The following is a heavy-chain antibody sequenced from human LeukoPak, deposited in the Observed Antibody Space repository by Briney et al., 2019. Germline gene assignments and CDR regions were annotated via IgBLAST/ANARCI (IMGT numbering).Heavy chain of an antibody. CDR2: INPNSGGK. D-gene: IGHD2-15*01. Sequence: GASVKVSCKASGYTFTGYYMHWVRQAPGQGLEWMGWINPNSGGKNYAQKFQGRVTMTRDTSISTAYMELSRLRSDDTAVYYCARNEEVVVAATRTLDPWGQGTLVTVSS. CDR1: GYTFTGYY. V-gene: IGHV1-2*02. CDR3: ARNEEVVVAATRTLDP. J-gene: IGHJ5*02.